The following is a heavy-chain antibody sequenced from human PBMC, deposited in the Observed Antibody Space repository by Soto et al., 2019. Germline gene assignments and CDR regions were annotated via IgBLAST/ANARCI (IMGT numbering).Heavy chain of an antibody. D-gene: IGHD3-22*01. Sequence: GESLKISCKGSGYSFTSYWIGWVRQMPGKGLEWMGIIYPGDSDTRYSPSFQGQVTISADKSISTAYLQWSSLKASDTAMYYCARLVSSYDSSGYFDYWDQGTLVTVSS. V-gene: IGHV5-51*01. CDR2: IYPGDSDT. CDR1: GYSFTSYW. CDR3: ARLVSSYDSSGYFDY. J-gene: IGHJ4*02.